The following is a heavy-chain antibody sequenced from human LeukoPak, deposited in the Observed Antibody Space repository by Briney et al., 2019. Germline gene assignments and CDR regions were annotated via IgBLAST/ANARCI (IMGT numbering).Heavy chain of an antibody. V-gene: IGHV3-7*01. J-gene: IGHJ4*02. Sequence: GGSLRLSCAASGFSFSNHWMTWVRQAPGKGLEWVANIKEDGSEKYYVDSLKGRFTISRDNAKNSLFLQMNSLRADDTAGYYCVRDVKAAVTDFDYWGQGTLVTVSS. CDR2: IKEDGSEK. CDR3: VRDVKAAVTDFDY. CDR1: GFSFSNHW. D-gene: IGHD6-13*01.